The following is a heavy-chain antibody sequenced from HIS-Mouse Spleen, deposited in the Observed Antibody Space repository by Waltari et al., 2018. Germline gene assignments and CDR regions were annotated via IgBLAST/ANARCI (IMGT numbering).Heavy chain of an antibody. Sequence: QVQLVQSGAEVKKPGSSVKVSCKASGGTFSSYAISWVPQAPGQGLEWMGGSIPIFGTANDAQKFQGRVTITADESTSTAYMELSSLRSEDTAVYYCAREDSSSSGNLDYWGQGTLVTVSS. CDR1: GGTFSSYA. CDR2: SIPIFGTA. D-gene: IGHD6-6*01. V-gene: IGHV1-69*01. J-gene: IGHJ4*02. CDR3: AREDSSSSGNLDY.